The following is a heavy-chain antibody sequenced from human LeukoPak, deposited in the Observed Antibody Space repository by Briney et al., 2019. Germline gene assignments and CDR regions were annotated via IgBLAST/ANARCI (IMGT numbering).Heavy chain of an antibody. CDR2: ISGSGGAS. CDR3: ARGGVDYYGSGTYYLMYYFDY. J-gene: IGHJ4*03. D-gene: IGHD3-10*01. V-gene: IGHV3-23*01. Sequence: GGPLRLSCAASGFTFSTYGMSWVRQAPGKGLEWVSGISGSGGASYYADSVKGRFTISRDDSHNTLYLQMNSLRAEDTAVYFCARGGVDYYGSGTYYLMYYFDYWGQGTMVTVSS. CDR1: GFTFSTYG.